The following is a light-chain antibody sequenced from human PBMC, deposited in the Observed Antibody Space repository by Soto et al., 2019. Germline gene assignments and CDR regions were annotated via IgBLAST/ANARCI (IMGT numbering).Light chain of an antibody. J-gene: IGKJ1*01. CDR3: QQYYTSAPWT. CDR1: QSVNSNY. CDR2: GAS. Sequence: EIVLTQSPGTLSLSPGERATLSCRASQSVNSNYFAWYQQKPGQAPRLLIYGASSRATGIPDRFSGSGSGTDFTLTISRLEPEDFAVYYCQQYYTSAPWTFGQGTKVEI. V-gene: IGKV3-20*01.